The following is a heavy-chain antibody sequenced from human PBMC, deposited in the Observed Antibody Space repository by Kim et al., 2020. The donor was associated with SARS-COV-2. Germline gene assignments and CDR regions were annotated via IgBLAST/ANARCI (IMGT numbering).Heavy chain of an antibody. CDR3: AGGHRLNGFDS. CDR2: INHSGYT. Sequence: SETLSLTCAVAGDSISGNYWSWIRQAPGKGLEWIGDINHSGYTNDNPSLQSRVTLSVDTSNNQFSLRLSSVTAADTAMYYCAGGHRLNGFDSWGQGALV. V-gene: IGHV4-34*01. D-gene: IGHD3-16*02. CDR1: GDSISGNY. J-gene: IGHJ4*02.